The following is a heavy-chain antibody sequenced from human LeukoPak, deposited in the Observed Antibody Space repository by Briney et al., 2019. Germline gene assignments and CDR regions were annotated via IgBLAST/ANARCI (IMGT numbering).Heavy chain of an antibody. CDR1: GFTFSSYA. CDR2: ISASGGST. V-gene: IGHV3-23*01. CDR3: AKRRPSSGTYESAPDY. D-gene: IGHD1-26*01. J-gene: IGHJ4*02. Sequence: PGGSLRLSCAASGFTFSSYAMSWVRQAPGKGLEWVSAISASGGSTYYADSVKGRFTISRDKSKNTLYLQMSSLRAEDTAVYYCAKRRPSSGTYESAPDYWGQGTLVTVSS.